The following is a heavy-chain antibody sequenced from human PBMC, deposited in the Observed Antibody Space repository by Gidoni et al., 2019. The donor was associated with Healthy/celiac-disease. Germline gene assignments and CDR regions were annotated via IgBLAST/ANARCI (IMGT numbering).Heavy chain of an antibody. CDR2: IYYSGST. CDR1: GCSISSSSYY. V-gene: IGHV4-39*01. J-gene: IGHJ4*02. CDR3: ASPSHYGDITYFDY. Sequence: QLQLQESGPGLVKPSETLSLTCTVSGCSISSSSYYWGWIRQPPGKGLEWIGSIYYSGSTYYNPSLKSRVTISVDTSKNQFSLKLSSVTAADTAVYYCASPSHYGDITYFDYWGQGTLVTVSS. D-gene: IGHD4-17*01.